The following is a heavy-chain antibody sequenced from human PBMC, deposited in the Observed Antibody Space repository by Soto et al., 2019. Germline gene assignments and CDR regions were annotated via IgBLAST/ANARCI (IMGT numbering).Heavy chain of an antibody. J-gene: IGHJ4*02. D-gene: IGHD3-9*01. CDR1: GGSISSGGYY. V-gene: IGHV4-31*03. CDR3: ASQYYDILTGYYYFDY. CDR2: IYYSGST. Sequence: SETLSLTCTVSGGSISSGGYYWSWIRQHPGKGLEWIGYIYYSGSTYYNPSLKSRVTISVDTSKNQFSLKLSSVTAATPAVYSFASQYYDILTGYYYFDYWGQGTLVTVSS.